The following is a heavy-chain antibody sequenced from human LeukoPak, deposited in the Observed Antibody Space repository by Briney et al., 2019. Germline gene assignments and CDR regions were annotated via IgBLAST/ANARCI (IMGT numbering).Heavy chain of an antibody. CDR3: AKDMDGSGTPYAFDI. J-gene: IGHJ3*02. D-gene: IGHD3-10*01. CDR1: GFTFSSYG. Sequence: PGGSLRLSCAASGFTFSSYGMHWVRQAPGKGLEWVAVISYDGSNKYYADSVKGRFTISRDNSKNTLYLQMNSLRAEDTAVYYCAKDMDGSGTPYAFDIWGQGTMVTVSS. CDR2: ISYDGSNK. V-gene: IGHV3-30*18.